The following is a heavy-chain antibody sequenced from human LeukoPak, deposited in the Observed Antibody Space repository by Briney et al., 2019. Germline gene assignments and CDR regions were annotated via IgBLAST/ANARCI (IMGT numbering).Heavy chain of an antibody. Sequence: ASVKVSCKASGYTFTSYAMHWVRQAPGQRLEWMGWINAGNGNTKYSQKFQGRFTMTEDTSTDTAYMELSSLRSEDTAVYFCATIVSGVDDYFYYYMDVWGKGTPVTVSS. CDR1: GYTFTSYA. CDR3: ATIVSGVDDYFYYYMDV. V-gene: IGHV1-3*01. D-gene: IGHD2/OR15-2a*01. J-gene: IGHJ6*03. CDR2: INAGNGNT.